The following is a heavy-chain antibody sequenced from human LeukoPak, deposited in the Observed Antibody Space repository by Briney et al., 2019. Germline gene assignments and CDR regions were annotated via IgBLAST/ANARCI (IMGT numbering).Heavy chain of an antibody. D-gene: IGHD3-10*02. V-gene: IGHV4-4*02. J-gene: IGHJ3*02. CDR2: IYHSGTT. Sequence: PSGTLSLTCGVSGDSISSSHWWSWVRQPPGKGLEWIGEIYHSGTTNYNPSLKSRVTISVDTSKNQFSLKLSSVTAADTAVYYCARLHPYLRGVTPSGSDAFDIWGQGTMVTVSS. CDR3: ARLHPYLRGVTPSGSDAFDI. CDR1: GDSISSSHW.